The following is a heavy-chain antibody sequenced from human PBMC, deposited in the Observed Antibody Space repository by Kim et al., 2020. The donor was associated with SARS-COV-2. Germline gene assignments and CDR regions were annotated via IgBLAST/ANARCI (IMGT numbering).Heavy chain of an antibody. CDR3: ARIGYHAH. Sequence: SGSTNYNPSLKSRVTISVDTSKNQFSLKLSSVTAADTAVYYCARIGYHAHWGQGTLVTVSS. CDR2: SGST. V-gene: IGHV4-34*01. D-gene: IGHD5-18*01. J-gene: IGHJ4*02.